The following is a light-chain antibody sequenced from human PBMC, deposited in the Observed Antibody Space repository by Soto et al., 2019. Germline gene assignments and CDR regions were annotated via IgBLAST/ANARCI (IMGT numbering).Light chain of an antibody. CDR3: QQRSNWLFT. J-gene: IGKJ3*01. CDR1: QSVSSS. Sequence: EIVLTQSLATLSLSPGERATLSCRASQSVSSSLAWYQHKPGQAPRLLIYDASNRATGIPARFSGSGSGTDFTLTISSLEPEDFAVYYCQQRSNWLFTFGPGTKVDIK. V-gene: IGKV3-11*01. CDR2: DAS.